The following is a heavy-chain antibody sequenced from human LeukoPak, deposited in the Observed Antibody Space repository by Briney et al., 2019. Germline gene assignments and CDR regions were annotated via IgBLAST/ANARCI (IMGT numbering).Heavy chain of an antibody. CDR2: IYYSGST. CDR1: GGSVSSGSYY. Sequence: SETLSLTCTVSGGSVSSGSYYWSWIRQPPGKGLEWIGYIYYSGSTNYNPSLKSRVTISVDASKNQFSLKLSSVTAADTAVYYCARDFAGPRNWFDPWGQGTLVTVSS. J-gene: IGHJ5*02. D-gene: IGHD6-13*01. V-gene: IGHV4-61*01. CDR3: ARDFAGPRNWFDP.